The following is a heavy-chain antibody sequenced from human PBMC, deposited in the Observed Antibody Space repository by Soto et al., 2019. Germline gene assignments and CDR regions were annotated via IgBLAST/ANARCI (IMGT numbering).Heavy chain of an antibody. Sequence: QVQLVQSGAEVKKPGSSVKVSCKASGGTFSSYAISWVRQAPGQGLEWLGGIIPIFGTANYAQKFQGRVTITAAESTSTAYMELSSLRSEDTAVYYCAMGNRLRSYNWFDPWGQGTLVTVSS. CDR1: GGTFSSYA. V-gene: IGHV1-69*01. CDR3: AMGNRLRSYNWFDP. J-gene: IGHJ5*02. CDR2: IIPIFGTA. D-gene: IGHD7-27*01.